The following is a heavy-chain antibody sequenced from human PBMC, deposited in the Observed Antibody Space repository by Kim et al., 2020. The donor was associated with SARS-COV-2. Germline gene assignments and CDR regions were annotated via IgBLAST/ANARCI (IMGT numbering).Heavy chain of an antibody. CDR3: AKDSYYGSGSYYYFDY. Sequence: GGSLRLSCAASGFTFSSYGMHWVRQAPGKGLEWVAVISYDGSNKYYADSVKGRFTISRDNSKNTLYLQMNSLRAEDTAVYYCAKDSYYGSGSYYYFDYWGQGTLVTVSS. J-gene: IGHJ4*02. V-gene: IGHV3-30*18. CDR1: GFTFSSYG. CDR2: ISYDGSNK. D-gene: IGHD3-10*01.